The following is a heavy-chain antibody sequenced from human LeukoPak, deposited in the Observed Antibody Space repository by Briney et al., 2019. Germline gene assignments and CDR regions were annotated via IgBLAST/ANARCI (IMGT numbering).Heavy chain of an antibody. V-gene: IGHV1-69*04. Sequence: ASVKVSCKASGGTFSSYAISWVRQAPGQGLEWMGRIIPILGIANYAQKFQGRVTITADKSTSTAYMELSSLRSEDTAVYYCASFEVGAYPLWAFDIWGQGTMVTVSS. J-gene: IGHJ3*02. CDR2: IIPILGIA. D-gene: IGHD1-26*01. CDR3: ASFEVGAYPLWAFDI. CDR1: GGTFSSYA.